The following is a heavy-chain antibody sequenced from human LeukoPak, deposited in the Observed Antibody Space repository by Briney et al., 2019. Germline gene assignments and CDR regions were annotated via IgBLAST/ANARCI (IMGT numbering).Heavy chain of an antibody. J-gene: IGHJ1*01. CDR1: GFTFSSYS. CDR2: ITSSSSI. V-gene: IGHV3-21*01. D-gene: IGHD3-22*01. Sequence: GGSLRLSCAASGFTFSSYSMNWVRQAPGKRLEWVSSITSSSSIYYADSVKGRFTISRDNSKNTLYLQMNSLRAEDTAVYYCARAYYYDSSGYPSGYFQHWGQGTLVTVSS. CDR3: ARAYYYDSSGYPSGYFQH.